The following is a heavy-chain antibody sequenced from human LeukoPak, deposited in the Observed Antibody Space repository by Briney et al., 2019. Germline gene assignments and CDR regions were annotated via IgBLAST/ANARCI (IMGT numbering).Heavy chain of an antibody. J-gene: IGHJ4*02. CDR2: IYYSGST. D-gene: IGHD3-22*01. V-gene: IGHV4-59*01. CDR1: GGSISSYY. Sequence: PSETLSLTCTVSGGSISSYYWSWIRQPPGKGLEWIGYIYYSGSTNYNPSLKSRVTISVDTSKNQFSLKLSSVTAADTAVYYCARYYYDSSGYYYVLDYWGQGILVTVSS. CDR3: ARYYYDSSGYYYVLDY.